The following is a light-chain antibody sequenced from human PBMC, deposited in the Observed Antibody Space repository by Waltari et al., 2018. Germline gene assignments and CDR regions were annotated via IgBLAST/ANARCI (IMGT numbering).Light chain of an antibody. J-gene: IGLJ3*02. CDR3: AAHTSRGTWV. CDR1: SSDVGYSNY. CDR2: EVK. Sequence: QSALTPPASVPGSPGQSTTISCTGTSSDVGYSNYVPWYQQFPGKVPIVLISEVKIRPSGVSNRFSASKSGNTASLTISGLQSEDEADYYCAAHTSRGTWVFGGGTKVTVL. V-gene: IGLV2-14*01.